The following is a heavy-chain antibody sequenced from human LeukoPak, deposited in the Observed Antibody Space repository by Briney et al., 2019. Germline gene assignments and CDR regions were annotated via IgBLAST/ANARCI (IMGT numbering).Heavy chain of an antibody. J-gene: IGHJ3*02. D-gene: IGHD3-22*01. CDR2: IVVGSGNT. Sequence: ASVKVSCKASGFTFTTSAMQWVRRARGQRLEWIGWIVVGSGNTNYAQKFQERVTITRDMSTGTAYMELSSLRSEDTAVYYCAADPYYYDTSGYSYAFDIWGQGTMVTVSS. CDR3: AADPYYYDTSGYSYAFDI. CDR1: GFTFTTSA. V-gene: IGHV1-58*02.